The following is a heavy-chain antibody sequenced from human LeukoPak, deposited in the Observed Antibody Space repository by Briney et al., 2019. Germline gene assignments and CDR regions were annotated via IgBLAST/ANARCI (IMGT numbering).Heavy chain of an antibody. CDR1: GFTFSNYA. CDR3: ARGYSSGRPDAFDI. J-gene: IGHJ3*02. Sequence: GGSLRLSCAASGFTFSNYAMSWIRQAPGKGLEWVSAISHDSVSAYYADSVKGRFTISRDNSRNTLYLQMKSLRAEDTAVYYCARGYSSGRPDAFDIWGQGTMVTVSS. V-gene: IGHV3-23*01. D-gene: IGHD6-19*01. CDR2: ISHDSVSA.